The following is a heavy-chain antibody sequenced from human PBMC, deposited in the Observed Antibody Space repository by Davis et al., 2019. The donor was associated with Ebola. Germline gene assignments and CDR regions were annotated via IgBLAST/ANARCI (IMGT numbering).Heavy chain of an antibody. CDR1: GFTFSSYS. CDR2: IDLSSSTI. CDR3: AKDLHHGDPFYFSYGMDV. D-gene: IGHD4-17*01. Sequence: GESLKISCAASGFTFSSYSMTWVRQAPGKGLEWISYIDLSSSTIYYADSVKGRFTISRDNAKSSLYLQMDSLRAEDTALYYCAKDLHHGDPFYFSYGMDVWGQGTTVTVSS. J-gene: IGHJ6*02. V-gene: IGHV3-48*04.